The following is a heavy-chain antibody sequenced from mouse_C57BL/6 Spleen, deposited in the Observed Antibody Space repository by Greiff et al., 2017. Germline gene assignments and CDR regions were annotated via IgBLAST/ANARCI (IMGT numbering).Heavy chain of an antibody. V-gene: IGHV1-9*01. D-gene: IGHD1-1*01. Sequence: QVQLKESGAELMKPGASVKLSCKATGYTFTGYWIEWVKQRPGHGLEWIGEILPGSGSTNYNEKFKGKATFTADTSSNTAYMQLSSLTTEDSAIYYCARSYYGSSGAYWGQGTLVTVSA. CDR2: ILPGSGST. J-gene: IGHJ3*01. CDR1: GYTFTGYW. CDR3: ARSYYGSSGAY.